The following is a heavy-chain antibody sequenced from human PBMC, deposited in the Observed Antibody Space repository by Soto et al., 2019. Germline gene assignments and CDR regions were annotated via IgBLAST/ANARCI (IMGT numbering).Heavy chain of an antibody. Sequence: GVALSRSCARSVCTFSCYSMNWVPPAPGKGLDGVSYISSSSSTIYYADSVKGRFTISRDNAKNSLYLQMNSLRDEDTAVYYCARESAALNWFDTWGQGTLVTVSS. CDR3: ARESAALNWFDT. J-gene: IGHJ5*02. CDR1: VCTFSCYS. CDR2: ISSSSSTI. V-gene: IGHV3-48*02. D-gene: IGHD2-2*01.